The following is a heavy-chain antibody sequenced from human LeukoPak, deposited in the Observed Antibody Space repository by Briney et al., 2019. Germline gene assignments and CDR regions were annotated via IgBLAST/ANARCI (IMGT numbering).Heavy chain of an antibody. CDR1: GGYITTSRYY. CDR3: ARQAEGSSSGPYFFDY. D-gene: IGHD5-18*01. V-gene: IGHV4-39*01. CDR2: AFHGGNS. J-gene: IGHJ4*02. Sequence: PSETLSLTCTVSGGYITTSRYYWGWIRQPPGKVLEWIGSAFHGGNSYYNPSLKSRVTVSVDTSNNQFSLRLTSVTAADTALYYCARQAEGSSSGPYFFDYWGQGTLVTVSS.